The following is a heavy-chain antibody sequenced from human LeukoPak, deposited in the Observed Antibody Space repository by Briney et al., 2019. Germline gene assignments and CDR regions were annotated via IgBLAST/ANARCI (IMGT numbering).Heavy chain of an antibody. D-gene: IGHD5-12*01. CDR3: ARGEGSSGYSGYDLWYNWFDP. Sequence: ASVKVSCKASGYTFTSYDINWVRQATGQGLEWMGWMNPNSGNTGYAQKFQGRVTMTRNTSISTAYMELSSLRSEDTAVCYCARGEGSSGYSGYDLWYNWFDPWGQGTLVTVSS. J-gene: IGHJ5*02. CDR2: MNPNSGNT. V-gene: IGHV1-8*01. CDR1: GYTFTSYD.